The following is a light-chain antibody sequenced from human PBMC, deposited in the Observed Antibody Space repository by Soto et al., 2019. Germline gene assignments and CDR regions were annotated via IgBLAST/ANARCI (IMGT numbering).Light chain of an antibody. CDR2: GAS. CDR1: QSLSINS. J-gene: IGKJ3*01. V-gene: IGKV3-20*01. Sequence: EIVSTQSPGTLSLSPGERATLSCRASQSLSINSLAWYQQKPGQSPRLLVYGASTRDTGIPDRFRGSGSGTDFALTISSLEPEDFAMYYCQQYDGSPLTFGPGTKVDIK. CDR3: QQYDGSPLT.